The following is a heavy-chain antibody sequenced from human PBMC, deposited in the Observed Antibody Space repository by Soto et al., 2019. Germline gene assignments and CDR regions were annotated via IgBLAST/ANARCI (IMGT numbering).Heavy chain of an antibody. Sequence: GGSLRLSCAASGFTFSSHGMHWVRQAPGKGLEWVAIIWYDGSNQYYADSVKGGFTISRDKSKNTLYLQMNNLGVEDTAVYYCARDNSGGILLDYWGQGTLVTVSS. J-gene: IGHJ4*02. CDR3: ARDNSGGILLDY. CDR1: GFTFSSHG. CDR2: IWYDGSNQ. V-gene: IGHV3-33*01. D-gene: IGHD2-15*01.